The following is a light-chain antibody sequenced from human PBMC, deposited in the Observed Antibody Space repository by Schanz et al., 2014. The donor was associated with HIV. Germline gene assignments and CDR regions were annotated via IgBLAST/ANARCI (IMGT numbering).Light chain of an antibody. CDR3: ATWDDSLNGWV. J-gene: IGLJ3*02. CDR2: SSY. V-gene: IGLV1-44*01. CDR1: SSNIGSDE. Sequence: QSVLTQPPSASGTPGQRVTISCSGSSSNIGSDEVNWYQPLPGTAPKLLIYSSYNRPSGVPDRFSGSKSGTSASLAISGLQSEDEADYYCATWDDSLNGWVFGGGTKVTVL.